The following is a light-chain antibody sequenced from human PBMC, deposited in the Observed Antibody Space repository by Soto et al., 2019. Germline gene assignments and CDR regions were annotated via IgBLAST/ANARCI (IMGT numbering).Light chain of an antibody. CDR3: QQHEDFPLT. Sequence: DIQMTQSPSSLSASVGDRVTITCQASQDIHQYLNWYQQKPGKPPNLLIYGASTLETGVPSRFSESGSETYFTFYISTLQPEDIATYYYQQHEDFPLTFGPGTTVDI. J-gene: IGKJ3*01. V-gene: IGKV1-33*01. CDR1: QDIHQY. CDR2: GAS.